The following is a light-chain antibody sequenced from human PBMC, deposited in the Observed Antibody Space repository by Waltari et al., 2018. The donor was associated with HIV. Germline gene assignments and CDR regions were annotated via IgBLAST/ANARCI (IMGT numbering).Light chain of an antibody. CDR3: AAWDDSLNGRV. V-gene: IGLV1-44*01. J-gene: IGLJ3*02. CDR1: SSNIGSNT. Sequence: QSVLTQPPSASGTPGQRVTISCSGSSSNIGSNTVNWHQQLPGTAPKLLIYSNNQRPSGVPDRFSGSKSGTSASLAISGLQSEDEADYDCAAWDDSLNGRVFGGGTKLTVL. CDR2: SNN.